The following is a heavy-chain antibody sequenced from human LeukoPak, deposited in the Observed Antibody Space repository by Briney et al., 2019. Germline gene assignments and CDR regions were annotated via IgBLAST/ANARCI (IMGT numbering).Heavy chain of an antibody. D-gene: IGHD2-2*01. V-gene: IGHV3-23*01. Sequence: SGGSLRLSCAASGFTFSSYAMSWVRQAPGKGLEWVSAISGSGGSTYYADSVKGRFTISRDNSKNTLYLQMNSLRAEDTAVYYCAKGGVVVPAAMPARYWGQGTLVTVSS. CDR1: GFTFSSYA. J-gene: IGHJ4*02. CDR3: AKGGVVVPAAMPARY. CDR2: ISGSGGST.